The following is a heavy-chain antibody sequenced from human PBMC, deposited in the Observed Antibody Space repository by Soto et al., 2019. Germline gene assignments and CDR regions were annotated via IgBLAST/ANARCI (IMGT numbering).Heavy chain of an antibody. CDR1: GYTFTGYY. J-gene: IGHJ4*02. CDR2: INPNSGGT. CDR3: AREIEQGHYELFDY. Sequence: ASVKVSCKASGYTFTGYYMHWVRQAPGQGLEWMGWINPNSGGTNYAQKFQGWVTMTRDTSISTAYMELSRLRSDDTAVYYCAREIEQGHYELFDYWCQAVLVTVS. V-gene: IGHV1-2*04. D-gene: IGHD4-17*01.